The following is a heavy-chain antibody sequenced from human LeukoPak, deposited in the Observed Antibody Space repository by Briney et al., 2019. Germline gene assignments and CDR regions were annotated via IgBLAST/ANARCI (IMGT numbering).Heavy chain of an antibody. CDR3: ATKRDILTGYLPFDY. CDR1: GFTFSSYA. D-gene: IGHD3-9*01. CDR2: ISGSGGST. V-gene: IGHV3-23*01. Sequence: PGGSLRLSCAASGFTFSSYAMSWVRQAPGKGLEWVSAISGSGGSTYYADSAKGRFTISRDNSKNTLYLQMNSLRTEDTAVYYCATKRDILTGYLPFDYWGQGTLVTVSS. J-gene: IGHJ4*02.